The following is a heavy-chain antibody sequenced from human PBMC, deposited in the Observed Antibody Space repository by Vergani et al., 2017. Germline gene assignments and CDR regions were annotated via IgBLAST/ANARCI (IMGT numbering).Heavy chain of an antibody. CDR1: GFTLSNYD. J-gene: IGHJ4*02. CDR3: AKHFRGWGSDY. V-gene: IGHV3-30*02. CDR2: ISFDGSNQ. Sequence: QVQLVESGGGVVQRGGSLRLSCVTSGFTLSNYDMQWIRQGPGKGLEFVAFISFDGSNQYYADPVKGRFTLSRDFSKNTLYLQMNSLRTDDTATYYCAKHFRGWGSDYGGQGTQVIVSS. D-gene: IGHD3-16*01.